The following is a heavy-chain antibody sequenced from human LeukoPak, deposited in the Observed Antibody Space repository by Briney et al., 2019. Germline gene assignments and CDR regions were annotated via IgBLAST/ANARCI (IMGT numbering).Heavy chain of an antibody. CDR1: GGSISSYY. Sequence: SETLSLTCTVSGGSISSYYWSWIRQPPGKGLEWIGYIYYSGSTNYNPSLKSRVIISVDTSKNQFSLKLSSVAAADTAVYYCARALTSPAAMMYWGQGTLVTVSS. J-gene: IGHJ4*02. D-gene: IGHD2-2*01. V-gene: IGHV4-59*01. CDR2: IYYSGST. CDR3: ARALTSPAAMMY.